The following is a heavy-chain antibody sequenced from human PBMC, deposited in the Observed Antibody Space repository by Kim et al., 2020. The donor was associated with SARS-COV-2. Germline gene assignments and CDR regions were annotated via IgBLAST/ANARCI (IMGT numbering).Heavy chain of an antibody. CDR3: ARDRELLLTDNYYGMDV. J-gene: IGHJ6*02. V-gene: IGHV4-4*02. CDR1: GGSISSSNW. D-gene: IGHD3-10*01. CDR2: IYHSGST. Sequence: SETLSLTCAVSGGSISSSNWWSCVRQPPGKGLEWIGEIYHSGSTNYNPSLKSRVTISVDKSKNQFSLKLSSVTAADTAVYYCARDRELLLTDNYYGMDVWGQGTTVTVSS.